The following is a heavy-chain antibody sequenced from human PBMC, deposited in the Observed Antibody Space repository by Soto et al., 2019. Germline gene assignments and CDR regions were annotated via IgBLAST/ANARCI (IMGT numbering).Heavy chain of an antibody. Sequence: GGSLRLSCAASGFTFSTYAMHWVRQAPGKGLEYVSAISSNGGSTYYANSVKGRFTISRDNSKNTLYLQMGSLRAEDRAVYYCARDAYGSGSLYYFDYWGQGTLVTVSS. D-gene: IGHD3-10*01. CDR3: ARDAYGSGSLYYFDY. V-gene: IGHV3-64*01. CDR1: GFTFSTYA. J-gene: IGHJ4*02. CDR2: ISSNGGST.